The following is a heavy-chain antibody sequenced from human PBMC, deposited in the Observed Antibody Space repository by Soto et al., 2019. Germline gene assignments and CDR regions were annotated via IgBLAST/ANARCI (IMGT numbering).Heavy chain of an antibody. J-gene: IGHJ6*02. CDR1: GYTFTSYG. V-gene: IGHV1-18*01. CDR2: ISAYNGNT. CDR3: ARDRTVNYYYYGMDV. Sequence: ASVKVCCKASGYTFTSYGISWVRQAPGQGLEWMGWISAYNGNTNYAQKLQGRVTMTTDTSTSTAYMELRSLRSDDTAVYYCARDRTVNYYYYGMDVWGQGTTVTAP. D-gene: IGHD4-17*01.